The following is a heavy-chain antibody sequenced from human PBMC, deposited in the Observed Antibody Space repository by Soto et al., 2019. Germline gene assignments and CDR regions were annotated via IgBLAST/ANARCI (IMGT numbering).Heavy chain of an antibody. J-gene: IGHJ4*02. CDR3: ARPGIIGTLSLGY. D-gene: IGHD1-20*01. Sequence: RGESLKISCKGSGYSFTSYWIGWVRQMPGKGLEWMGIIYPGDSDTRYRPSFQGQVTISADKSISTAYLQWSSLKASDTAMYYCARPGIIGTLSLGYWGQGTMVTVSS. CDR1: GYSFTSYW. V-gene: IGHV5-51*01. CDR2: IYPGDSDT.